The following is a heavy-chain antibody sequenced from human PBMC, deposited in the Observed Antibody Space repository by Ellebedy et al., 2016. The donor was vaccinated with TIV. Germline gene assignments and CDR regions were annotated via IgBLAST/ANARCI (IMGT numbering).Heavy chain of an antibody. D-gene: IGHD3-3*01. CDR3: ARAAVESRSDY. J-gene: IGHJ4*02. Sequence: AASVKVSCKASGYNFIGYGISWVRQAPGQGLEWMGWISAYNGNTNYAQKLQGRVTMTTDASTSTAYMELRSLRSDDTAVYYCARAAVESRSDYWGQGTLVTVSS. CDR2: ISAYNGNT. CDR1: GYNFIGYG. V-gene: IGHV1-18*01.